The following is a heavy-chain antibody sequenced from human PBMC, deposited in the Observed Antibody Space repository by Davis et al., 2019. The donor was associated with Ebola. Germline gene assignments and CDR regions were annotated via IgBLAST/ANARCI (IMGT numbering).Heavy chain of an antibody. D-gene: IGHD5-12*01. CDR2: TYYRSEWNN. J-gene: IGHJ4*02. CDR1: GDSVSRSVG. Sequence: PSETLSLTCAISGDSVSRSVGWNWIRQSPSRGLEWLGRTYYRSEWNNDYAVPVRSRIIINSDTSKNQFSLQLNSVTPEDTAVYYCARGWLRSGFDYWGQGTLVTVSS. V-gene: IGHV6-1*01. CDR3: ARGWLRSGFDY.